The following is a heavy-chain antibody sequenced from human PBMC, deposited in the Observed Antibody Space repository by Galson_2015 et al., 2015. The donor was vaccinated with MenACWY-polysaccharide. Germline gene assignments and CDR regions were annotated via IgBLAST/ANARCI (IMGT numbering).Heavy chain of an antibody. CDR3: ARDSYYYGMDV. CDR2: IYASGSA. V-gene: IGHV4-61*09. J-gene: IGHJ6*02. Sequence: VSGGSISSGSYYWSWIRQPAGKGLEWIGHIYASGSANYDPSLKSRVTISVDTSKNQFSLKLSSVTAADTAVYYCARDSYYYGMDVWGQGTTVTVSS. CDR1: GGSISSGSYY.